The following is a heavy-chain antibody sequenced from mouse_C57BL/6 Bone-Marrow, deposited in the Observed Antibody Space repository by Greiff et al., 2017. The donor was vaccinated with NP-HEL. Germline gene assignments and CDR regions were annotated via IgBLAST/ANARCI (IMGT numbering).Heavy chain of an antibody. Sequence: EVMLVESGGDLVKPGGSLKLSCAASGFTFSSYGMSWVRQTPDKRLEWVATISSGGSYTYYPDSVKGRFTISRDNAKNTLYLQMSSLKSEDTAMYYCARHGGLYFDYWGQGTTLTVSS. CDR3: ARHGGLYFDY. CDR1: GFTFSSYG. J-gene: IGHJ2*01. V-gene: IGHV5-6*02. D-gene: IGHD2-4*01. CDR2: ISSGGSYT.